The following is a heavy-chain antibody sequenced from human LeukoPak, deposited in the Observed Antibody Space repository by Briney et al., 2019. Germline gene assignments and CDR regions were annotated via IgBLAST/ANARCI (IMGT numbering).Heavy chain of an antibody. Sequence: KSSETLSLTCTVSGGSFSTYYWSWIRQPPGKGLEWIGYIYYSGSTDYNPSLKGRVTMSLDTSKNQFSLNLNSVTAADTAVYYCARAVITFGAAVAKGFDCWGQGTLVTVSS. CDR2: IYYSGST. J-gene: IGHJ4*02. V-gene: IGHV4-59*01. CDR1: GGSFSTYY. CDR3: ARAVITFGAAVAKGFDC. D-gene: IGHD3-16*01.